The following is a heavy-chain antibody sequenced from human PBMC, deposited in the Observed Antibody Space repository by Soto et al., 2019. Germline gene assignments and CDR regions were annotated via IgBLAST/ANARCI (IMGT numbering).Heavy chain of an antibody. J-gene: IGHJ4*02. Sequence: QVQLQESGPGLVKPSETLSLTCTVSGGSISSYYWTWIRQPPGKGLEWNGYIFYSGSTNYNPSLESRVTLSRDTSKNQLSLTLTSVTAADTAFYDCARGTEVLDYWGQGALVTVSS. V-gene: IGHV4-59*01. CDR1: GGSISSYY. CDR3: ARGTEVLDY. CDR2: IFYSGST.